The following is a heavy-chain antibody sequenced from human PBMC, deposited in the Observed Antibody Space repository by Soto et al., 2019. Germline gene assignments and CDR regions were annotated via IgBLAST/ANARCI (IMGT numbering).Heavy chain of an antibody. CDR1: GGTFSSYA. CDR2: IIPIFGTA. D-gene: IGHD1-20*01. CDR3: ARGRYNWNRDHNLPCYYYGMDV. Sequence: QVQLVQSGAEVKKPGSSVKVSCKASGGTFSSYAISWVRQAPGQGLEWMGGIIPIFGTANYAQKFQGRVTITAYESTSTAYMELRSLRSEDTAVYYCARGRYNWNRDHNLPCYYYGMDVWGQGTTVTVSS. V-gene: IGHV1-69*01. J-gene: IGHJ6*02.